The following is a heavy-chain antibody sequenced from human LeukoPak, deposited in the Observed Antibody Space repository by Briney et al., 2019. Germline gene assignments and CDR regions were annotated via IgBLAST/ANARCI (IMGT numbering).Heavy chain of an antibody. CDR2: MHFTGNT. V-gene: IGHV4-59*08. J-gene: IGHJ3*01. CDR3: ARHEPGWRGAFDF. CDR1: RASISSYY. D-gene: IGHD1-14*01. Sequence: SSETLSLTCSVSRASISSYYWSWIRQPPGKGLEWIAYMHFTGNTDSNPSLKSRVTISVDTSRRQFSLQLTSVTAAGTAVYYCARHEPGWRGAFDFWGQGTMVTVSS.